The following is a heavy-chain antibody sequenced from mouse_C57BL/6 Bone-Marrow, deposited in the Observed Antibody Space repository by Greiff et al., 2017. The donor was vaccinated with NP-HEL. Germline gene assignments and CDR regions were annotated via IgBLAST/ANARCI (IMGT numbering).Heavy chain of an antibody. CDR1: GYTFTSYW. V-gene: IGHV1-52*01. CDR2: IDPSDSET. J-gene: IGHJ4*01. D-gene: IGHD2-1*01. Sequence: QVQLQQPGAELVRPGSSVKLSCKASGYTFTSYWMHWVKQRPIQGLEWIGNIDPSDSETHYNQKFKDKATLTVDKSSSTAYMQLSSLTSEDSAVYYCARGGDQFYYGNPFYYYAMDYWGQGTSVTVSS. CDR3: ARGGDQFYYGNPFYYYAMDY.